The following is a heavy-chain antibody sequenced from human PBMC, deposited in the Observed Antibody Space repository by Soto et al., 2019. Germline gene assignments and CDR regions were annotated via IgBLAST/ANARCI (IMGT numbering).Heavy chain of an antibody. D-gene: IGHD2-2*01. J-gene: IGHJ5*02. CDR2: INHSGST. Sequence: SETLSLTCAVYGGSFSGYYWSWIRQPPGKGLEWIGEINHSGSTNYNPSLKSRVTISVDTSKNQFSLKLSSVTAADTAVYYCASLVVVPAAFKNWFVPWGQGTLVTVSS. CDR3: ASLVVVPAAFKNWFVP. V-gene: IGHV4-34*01. CDR1: GGSFSGYY.